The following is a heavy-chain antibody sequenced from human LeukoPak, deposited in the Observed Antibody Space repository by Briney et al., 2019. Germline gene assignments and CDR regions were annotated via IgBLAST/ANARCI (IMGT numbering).Heavy chain of an antibody. CDR3: AREWVAVAGQTLYYYYYMDV. CDR1: GFTFSSYS. Sequence: GGSLRLSCAASGFTFSSYSMNWVRQAPGEGLEWVSYISSLSGTIYYADSVKGRFTISRDNSKNTLYLQMNSLRAEDTAVYYCAREWVAVAGQTLYYYYYMDVWGKGTTVTISS. J-gene: IGHJ6*03. CDR2: ISSLSGTI. D-gene: IGHD6-19*01. V-gene: IGHV3-48*01.